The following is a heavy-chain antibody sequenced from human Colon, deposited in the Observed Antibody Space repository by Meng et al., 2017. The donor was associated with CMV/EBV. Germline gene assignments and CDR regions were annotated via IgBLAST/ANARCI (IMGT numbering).Heavy chain of an antibody. CDR1: GYIFTRYD. V-gene: IGHV1-8*01. J-gene: IGHJ4*02. CDR2: MNPKTGNT. Sequence: KASGYIFTRYDITWVRQATGQGLEWMGWMNPKTGNTVYAQKFQARVNLTVDSSIDTAYMELSSLKTDDTAVYYCTRGLQLWFPSPAYWGQGALVTVSS. CDR3: TRGLQLWFPSPAY. D-gene: IGHD5-18*01.